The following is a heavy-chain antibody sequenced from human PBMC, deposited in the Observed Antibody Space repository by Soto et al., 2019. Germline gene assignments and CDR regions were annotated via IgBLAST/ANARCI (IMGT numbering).Heavy chain of an antibody. Sequence: QVQLQESGPGLVKPSQTLSLTCTVSGGSISSGDYYWSWIRQPPGKGLEWIGYIYYSGSTYYNPSLKSRVTIAVDTSKSQFSLKLSSVTAADTAVYYCASLPTMIAYGDLDYWGQGTLVTVSS. CDR3: ASLPTMIAYGDLDY. V-gene: IGHV4-30-4*01. J-gene: IGHJ4*02. CDR2: IYYSGST. D-gene: IGHD3-22*01. CDR1: GGSISSGDYY.